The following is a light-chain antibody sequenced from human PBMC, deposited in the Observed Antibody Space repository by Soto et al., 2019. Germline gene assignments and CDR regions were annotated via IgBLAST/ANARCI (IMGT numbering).Light chain of an antibody. CDR2: ANN. V-gene: IGLV1-40*01. CDR3: QSYDSSLSGWV. CDR1: SSNIGAPYN. J-gene: IGLJ3*02. Sequence: QSLLTQLPSVSGAPGQRVTISCTGSSSNIGAPYNVHWYQQLPGTVPKLLIYANNNRPSGVPDRFSGSRSGTSASLAITGLQAGDEADYYCQSYDSSLSGWVFGGGTKLTVL.